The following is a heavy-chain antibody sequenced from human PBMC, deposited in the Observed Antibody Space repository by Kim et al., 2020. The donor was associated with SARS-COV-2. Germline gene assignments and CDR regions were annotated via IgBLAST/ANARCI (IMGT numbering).Heavy chain of an antibody. V-gene: IGHV3-74*01. CDR3: ARVLGSSWVYGMDV. CDR1: GFTLSGYW. Sequence: GGSLRLSCAASGFTLSGYWMHWVRQAPGKGLVWVSRINSDGSSISYADSVKGRFSISRDNAKNTLFLQMNSLRAEDTALYYCARVLGSSWVYGMDVWGQGTTVTVSS. J-gene: IGHJ6*02. D-gene: IGHD6-19*01. CDR2: INSDGSSI.